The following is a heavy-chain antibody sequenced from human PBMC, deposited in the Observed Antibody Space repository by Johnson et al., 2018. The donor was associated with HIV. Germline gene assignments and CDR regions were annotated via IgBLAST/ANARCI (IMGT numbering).Heavy chain of an antibody. V-gene: IGHV3-30-3*01. CDR2: ISYDGNNK. CDR3: ARDRTGGSYPRAFDI. J-gene: IGHJ3*02. CDR1: GFTFSTYA. D-gene: IGHD1-26*01. Sequence: QVQLVESGGGVAQPGRSLRLSCTASGFTFSTYAMHWVRQAPGKGLEWVAIISYDGNNKYYADSLKGRFTISRDNAKNSLYLQMNSLEAEDTALYYCARDRTGGSYPRAFDIWGQGTMVTVSS.